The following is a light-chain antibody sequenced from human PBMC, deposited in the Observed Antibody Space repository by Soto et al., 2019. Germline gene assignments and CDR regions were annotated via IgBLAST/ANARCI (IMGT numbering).Light chain of an antibody. V-gene: IGKV3-20*01. CDR1: QSISSNF. J-gene: IGKJ1*01. CDR2: GAS. CDR3: QQYGSSPRT. Sequence: EIVLKQSPGTLSLYTGERATLSCRASQSISSNFLAWYQQRPGQAPRLLIYGASNRATGIPDRFSGSGSGTDFTLTISRLEPEDFAVYYCQQYGSSPRTFGQVTKVDIK.